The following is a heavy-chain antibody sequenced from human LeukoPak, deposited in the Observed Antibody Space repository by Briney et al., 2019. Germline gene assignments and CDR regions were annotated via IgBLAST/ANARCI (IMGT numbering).Heavy chain of an antibody. CDR2: ITSGSTI. D-gene: IGHD5-18*01. Sequence: GGSLRLSCAASGFTFSSYEMSWVRQAPGKGLEWVSYITSGSTIYYADSVKGRFTISRNNAKNSLYLQMNSLRGEDTAVYYCARGRYNYGSLSYSFYYWGPGTLGPVSS. V-gene: IGHV3-48*03. CDR3: ARGRYNYGSLSYSFYY. J-gene: IGHJ4*02. CDR1: GFTFSSYE.